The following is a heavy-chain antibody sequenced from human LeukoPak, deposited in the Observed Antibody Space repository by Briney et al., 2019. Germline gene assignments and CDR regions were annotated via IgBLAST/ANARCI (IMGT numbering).Heavy chain of an antibody. V-gene: IGHV3-7*01. CDR3: ARSGYCSGGSCYSRPYYYYGMDV. CDR2: IKQDGSEK. CDR1: GFTVSSNY. J-gene: IGHJ6*02. Sequence: GGSLRLSCAASGFTVSSNYMSWVRQAPGKGLEWVANIKQDGSEKYYVDSVKGRFTISRDNAKNSLYLQMNSLRAEDTAVYYCARSGYCSGGSCYSRPYYYYGMDVWGQGTTVTVSS. D-gene: IGHD2-15*01.